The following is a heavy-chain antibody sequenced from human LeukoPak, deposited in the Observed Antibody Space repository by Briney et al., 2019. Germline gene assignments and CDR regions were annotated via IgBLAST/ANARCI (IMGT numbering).Heavy chain of an antibody. CDR3: ARHTFGVVITNFDY. CDR2: IYYSGST. CDR1: GGSISSYY. V-gene: IGHV4-59*08. Sequence: SETLSLTCTVSGGSISSYYWSWIRQPPGKGLEWIGYIYYSGSTNYNPSLKSRVTISVDTSKNQFSLKLSSVTAADTAVYYCARHTFGVVITNFDYWGQGTLVTVSS. J-gene: IGHJ4*02. D-gene: IGHD3-3*01.